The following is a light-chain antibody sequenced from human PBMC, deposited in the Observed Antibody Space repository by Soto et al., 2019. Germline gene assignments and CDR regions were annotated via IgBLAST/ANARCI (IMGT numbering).Light chain of an antibody. CDR3: QQYDSYSSWT. Sequence: DIQMTQSPSSLSASVGDRVTITCQASQDINNYLNWYQQKPGKAPKLLIFDATNLETGVPSRFSGGGSRTHFSFTISSLQPEDFATYYCQQYDSYSSWTFGQGTKVDIK. J-gene: IGKJ1*01. CDR1: QDINNY. CDR2: DAT. V-gene: IGKV1-33*01.